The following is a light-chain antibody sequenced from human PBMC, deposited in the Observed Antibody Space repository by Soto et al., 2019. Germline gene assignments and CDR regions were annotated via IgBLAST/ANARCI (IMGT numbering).Light chain of an antibody. Sequence: EIVLTQSPGTLSLSPGERATLSCRASKSVSSSSLAWYQQRPGQAPRLLIYGASIRATDIPDRFSGSGSGTDFTLTISRLEPEDFAVYYCQQYGSSPLTFGGGTKVEIK. CDR3: QQYGSSPLT. CDR2: GAS. V-gene: IGKV3-20*01. CDR1: KSVSSSS. J-gene: IGKJ4*01.